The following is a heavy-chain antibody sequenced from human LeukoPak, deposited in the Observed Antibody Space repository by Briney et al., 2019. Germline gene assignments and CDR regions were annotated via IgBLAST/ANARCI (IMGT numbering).Heavy chain of an antibody. Sequence: PGGSLRLSCAASGFTFSHAWMSWVRLTPGKGLEWLGHIRSNRDGGTADYAPLVKGRVTISRDDSKSIAYLQMNSLKTEDTAVYYCTRGDYYDSSGYYFLFDYWGQGTLVTVSS. D-gene: IGHD3-22*01. CDR3: TRGDYYDSSGYYFLFDY. CDR2: IRSNRDGGTA. CDR1: GFTFSHAW. V-gene: IGHV3-15*01. J-gene: IGHJ4*02.